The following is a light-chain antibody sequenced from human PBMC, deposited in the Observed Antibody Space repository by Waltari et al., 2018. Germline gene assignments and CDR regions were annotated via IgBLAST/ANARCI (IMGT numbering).Light chain of an antibody. CDR2: YAS. J-gene: IGKJ5*01. CDR3: QHFKTYPIT. V-gene: IGKV1-13*02. Sequence: AIQLTQSPSSLSASVGDRVTIACRPSKDINCDLAWYQQKPGKAPKLLIYYASSLQSGVPSRFSGSGSGTDFTLTISSLQPEDFATYHCQHFKTYPITFGQGTRLEIK. CDR1: KDINCD.